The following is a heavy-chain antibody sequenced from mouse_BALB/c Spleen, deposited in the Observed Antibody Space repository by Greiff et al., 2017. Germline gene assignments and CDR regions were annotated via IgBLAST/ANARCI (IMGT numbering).Heavy chain of an antibody. CDR2: IWAGGST. D-gene: IGHD2-3*01. Sequence: VKLVESGPGLVAPSQSLSITCTVSGFSLTSYGVHWVRQPPGKGLEWLGVIWAGGSTNYNSALMSRLSISKDNSKSQVFLKMNSLQTDDTAMYYCAREGDGYYKRGFAYWGQGTLVTVSA. CDR3: AREGDGYYKRGFAY. J-gene: IGHJ3*01. V-gene: IGHV2-9*02. CDR1: GFSLTSYG.